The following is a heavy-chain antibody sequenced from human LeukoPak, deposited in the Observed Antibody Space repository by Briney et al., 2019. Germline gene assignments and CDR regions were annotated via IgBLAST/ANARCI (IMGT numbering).Heavy chain of an antibody. Sequence: SETLSLTCAVSGGSISSNNWWSWVRQPPGKGLDWIGEVYHSGSTNYNPSLQSRVTISVDKSKNHFTLKLRSVTATDTAVYYCAGCSGEIVVTIVLDYWGEGTLVTVSS. CDR2: VYHSGST. CDR3: AGCSGEIVVTIVLDY. D-gene: IGHD5-12*01. CDR1: GGSISSNNW. V-gene: IGHV4-4*02. J-gene: IGHJ4*02.